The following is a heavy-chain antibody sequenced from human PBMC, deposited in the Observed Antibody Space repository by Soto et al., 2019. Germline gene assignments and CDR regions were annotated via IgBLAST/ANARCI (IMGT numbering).Heavy chain of an antibody. Sequence: QMQLKESGSGLVKPSQTLSLTRGVSGDSIRSGGSSCNWIPQQPGLGLERFGYIYESGKSYYNPSLRGRATISVDSSNSQFSLTVTSVTAADTAVYYCVRGTQYYFDASGFPTGPPFAFDIWGQGTMVTVSS. CDR3: VRGTQYYFDASGFPTGPPFAFDI. J-gene: IGHJ3*02. CDR1: GDSIRSGGSS. V-gene: IGHV4-30-2*01. D-gene: IGHD3-22*01. CDR2: IYESGKS.